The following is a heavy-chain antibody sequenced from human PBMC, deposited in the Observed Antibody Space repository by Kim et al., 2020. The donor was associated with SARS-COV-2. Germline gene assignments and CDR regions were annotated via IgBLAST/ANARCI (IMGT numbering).Heavy chain of an antibody. D-gene: IGHD4-17*01. Sequence: SETLSLTCAVSGGSISSSNWWSWVRQPPGKGLEWIGEIYHSGSTNYNPSLKSRVTISVDKSKNQFSLKLSSVTAADTAVYYCARLGGYGGNLPYYYYGMDVWGQGTTVTVSS. CDR1: GGSISSSNW. J-gene: IGHJ6*02. CDR2: IYHSGST. CDR3: ARLGGYGGNLPYYYYGMDV. V-gene: IGHV4-4*02.